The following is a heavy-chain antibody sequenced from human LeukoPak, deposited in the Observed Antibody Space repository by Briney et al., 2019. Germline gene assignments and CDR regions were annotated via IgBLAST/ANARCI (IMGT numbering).Heavy chain of an antibody. CDR3: ARGHYGGNRYFDI. J-gene: IGHJ4*02. V-gene: IGHV1-8*01. D-gene: IGHD4-23*01. Sequence: GASVTVSFTASGYTFRIYEINWVRQAPGQGLEWVGWIHPNSGKTGYAQNFQGRVTMTRDTSTETAFMQLSSLKFDDTAIFYCARGHYGGNRYFDIWGQGTLVTVSS. CDR1: GYTFRIYE. CDR2: IHPNSGKT.